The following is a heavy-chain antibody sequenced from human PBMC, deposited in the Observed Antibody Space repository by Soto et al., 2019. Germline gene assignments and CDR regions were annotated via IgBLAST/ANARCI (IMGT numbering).Heavy chain of an antibody. CDR1: GFTFSSYA. CDR3: ARGTRYSYGYGGYYYYCGMDV. V-gene: IGHV3-30-3*01. Sequence: PGGSLSLSCAASGFTFSSYAMHWVRQAPGKGLEWVAVISYDGSNKYYADSVKGRFTISRDNSKNTLYLQMNSLRAEDTAVYYCARGTRYSYGYGGYYYYCGMDVWGQGTTVTVSS. J-gene: IGHJ6*02. CDR2: ISYDGSNK. D-gene: IGHD5-18*01.